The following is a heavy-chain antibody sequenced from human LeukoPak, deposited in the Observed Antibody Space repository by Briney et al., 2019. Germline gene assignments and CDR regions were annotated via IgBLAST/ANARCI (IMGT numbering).Heavy chain of an antibody. J-gene: IGHJ4*02. Sequence: PSETLSLTCSVSGGSISSSDYYWGWVRQPPGKGPEWIGSIYYDGSTYYSPSLKSRVTISVDMSKKQFSLKLNSATPADTAVYYCXXHHRPPSFDYWGQGILVTVSS. CDR3: XXHHRPPSFDY. V-gene: IGHV4-39*01. CDR2: IYYDGST. CDR1: GGSISSSDYY.